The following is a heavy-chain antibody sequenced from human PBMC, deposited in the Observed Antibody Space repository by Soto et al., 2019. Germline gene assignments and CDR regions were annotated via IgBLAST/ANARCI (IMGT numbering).Heavy chain of an antibody. Sequence: QLQLQESGPGLVKPSETLSLTCTVSGGSISSSSYYWGWIRQPPGKGLEWIGSIYYSGSTYYNPSLKSRATISVDTSKNQFSLKLSSVTAADTAVYYCATGEGNSGYDSSDYWGQGTLVTVSS. D-gene: IGHD5-12*01. V-gene: IGHV4-39*01. CDR2: IYYSGST. CDR3: ATGEGNSGYDSSDY. J-gene: IGHJ4*02. CDR1: GGSISSSSYY.